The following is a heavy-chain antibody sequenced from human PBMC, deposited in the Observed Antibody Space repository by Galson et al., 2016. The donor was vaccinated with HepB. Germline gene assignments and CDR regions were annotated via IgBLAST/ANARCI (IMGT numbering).Heavy chain of an antibody. J-gene: IGHJ6*02. CDR1: GFTLNTYT. CDR2: TNSDGRGT. CDR3: AKEAYGDDPIYYYYYGMDV. V-gene: IGHV3-74*01. Sequence: SLRLSCAASGFTLNTYTMHWVRQAPGTRLVWVSRTNSDGRGTSYQDSYKGRFTISRDNAKNTLDFQMNSLRAEDTALYYLAKEAYGDDPIYYYYYGMDVWGQGTTVTVSS. D-gene: IGHD4-17*01.